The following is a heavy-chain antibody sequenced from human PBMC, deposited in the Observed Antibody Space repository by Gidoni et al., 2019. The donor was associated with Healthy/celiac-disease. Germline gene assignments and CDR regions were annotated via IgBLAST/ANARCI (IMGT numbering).Heavy chain of an antibody. J-gene: IGHJ4*02. D-gene: IGHD3-22*01. CDR2: INPNSGGT. Sequence: QVQLVQSGAEVKKPGASVKVSCKASGFTFTGYYMHWVRQAPGQGLEWMGWINPNSGGTNYAQKFQGRVTMTRDTSISTAYMELSRLRSDDTAVYYCARSTQGYYDSSGYHYYFDYWGQGTLVTVSS. V-gene: IGHV1-2*02. CDR3: ARSTQGYYDSSGYHYYFDY. CDR1: GFTFTGYY.